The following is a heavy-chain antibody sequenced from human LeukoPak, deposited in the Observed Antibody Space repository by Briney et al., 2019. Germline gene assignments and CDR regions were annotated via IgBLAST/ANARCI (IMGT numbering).Heavy chain of an antibody. V-gene: IGHV5-51*01. CDR3: ARQDGSSAYFDA. Sequence: AESLKIPCKASDCCFTSYWYGWVRQMPPKRMEWTGMIYPGDSDTRYSPSFKGQVAISADKSNSTAYLQWSGLKASDTAMYYCARQDGSSAYFDAWGQGTLVTVSS. J-gene: IGHJ4*02. D-gene: IGHD6-6*01. CDR2: IYPGDSDT. CDR1: DCCFTSYW.